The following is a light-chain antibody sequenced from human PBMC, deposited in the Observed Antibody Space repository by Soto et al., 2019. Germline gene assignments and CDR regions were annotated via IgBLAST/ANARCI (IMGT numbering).Light chain of an antibody. Sequence: QLVLTQPPSVSGAPGQRVTISCTGSSSNIGASYDVHWYQQLPGRAPKLLIYSNTNRPSGVPDRFSASKSGTSASLAITGLRAEDEADYYCQSFDINVLALIFGVGTKLTVL. CDR2: SNT. CDR1: SSNIGASYD. V-gene: IGLV1-40*01. J-gene: IGLJ2*01. CDR3: QSFDINVLALI.